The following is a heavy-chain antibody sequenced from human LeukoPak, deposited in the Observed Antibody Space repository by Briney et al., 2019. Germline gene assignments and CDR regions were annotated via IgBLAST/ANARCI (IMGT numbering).Heavy chain of an antibody. D-gene: IGHD1-20*01. CDR2: INPNSGGT. Sequence: VASVKVSCKASGYTFTGYYMHWVRQAPGQGLEWMGWINPNSGGTNYAQKFQGRVTMTRDTFISTAYMELSRLRSDDTAVYYCAREHSWNNWFDPWGQGTLVTVSS. V-gene: IGHV1-2*02. CDR1: GYTFTGYY. J-gene: IGHJ5*02. CDR3: AREHSWNNWFDP.